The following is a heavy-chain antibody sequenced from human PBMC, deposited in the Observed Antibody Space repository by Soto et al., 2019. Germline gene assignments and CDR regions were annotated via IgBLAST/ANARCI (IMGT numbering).Heavy chain of an antibody. Sequence: PSKTLSLACTVLGGFVGGGIVYWSGLRQSTGKGRKWIGYLYDTGGTDYNPTLKSRVTMSVDTSKNQFSLKLSTVTAADTAVYYCAGYVKGLGWRYYYGIDVWGQGTTVT. CDR2: LYDTGGT. CDR1: GGFVGGGIVY. V-gene: IGHV4-61*01. J-gene: IGHJ6*02. D-gene: IGHD6-13*01. CDR3: AGYVKGLGWRYYYGIDV.